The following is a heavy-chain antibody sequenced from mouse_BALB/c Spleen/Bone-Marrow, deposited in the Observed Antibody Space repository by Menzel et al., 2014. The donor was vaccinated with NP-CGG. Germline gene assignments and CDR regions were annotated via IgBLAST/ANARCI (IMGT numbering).Heavy chain of an antibody. Sequence: EVKLVESGGDLVKPGGSLKLSCAASGFTFSGYAMSWVRQTPEKRLEWVASISDGGSTYYPDSVKGRFTISRDNARNILYLQMTSLRSEDTAMYYCTRGRRDYGWYFDVWGAGTTATVSS. CDR2: ISDGGST. V-gene: IGHV5-6-5*01. CDR3: TRGRRDYGWYFDV. J-gene: IGHJ1*01. D-gene: IGHD2-4*01. CDR1: GFTFSGYA.